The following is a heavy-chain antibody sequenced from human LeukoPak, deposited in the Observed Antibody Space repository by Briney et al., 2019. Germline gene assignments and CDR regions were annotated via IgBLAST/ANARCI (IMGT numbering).Heavy chain of an antibody. J-gene: IGHJ4*02. CDR3: AKMLTYYYDSSGYYSYFDY. V-gene: IGHV3-74*01. CDR1: GFSFSSHW. Sequence: GGSLRLSCAASGFSFSSHWMHWVRQVPGEGLVWVSRIYSDGSITSYADSVKGRFTISRDNAKNTLYLQMNSLRAEDTAVYYCAKMLTYYYDSSGYYSYFDYWGQGTLVTVSS. D-gene: IGHD3-22*01. CDR2: IYSDGSIT.